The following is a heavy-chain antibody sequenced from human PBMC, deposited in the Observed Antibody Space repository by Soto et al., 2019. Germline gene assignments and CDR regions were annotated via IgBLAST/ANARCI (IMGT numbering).Heavy chain of an antibody. D-gene: IGHD3-10*01. CDR1: GYSFTSYW. Sequence: PGESLKISCKGSGYSFTSYWIGWVRQMPGKGLEWMGIIYPGDSDTRYSPSFQGQVTISADKSISTAYLQWSSLKASDTAMYYCARHYYYGSGSYYNDGWFDPWGQGTLVTVSS. CDR2: IYPGDSDT. V-gene: IGHV5-51*01. J-gene: IGHJ5*02. CDR3: ARHYYYGSGSYYNDGWFDP.